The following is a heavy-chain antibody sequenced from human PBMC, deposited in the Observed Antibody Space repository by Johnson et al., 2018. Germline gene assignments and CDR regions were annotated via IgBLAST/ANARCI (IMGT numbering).Heavy chain of an antibody. CDR3: ASLRAGAFDI. Sequence: QVQLVQSGGGVVQPGRSLRLSCAASGFTFSSYAMHWVRQAPGKGLEWVAVISYDGSNKYYADSVKGRFTISRDNSKNTLYLQMNSLRAEDTAVYYCASLRAGAFDIWGQGTMVTVSS. CDR2: ISYDGSNK. CDR1: GFTFSSYA. J-gene: IGHJ3*02. V-gene: IGHV3-30-3*01.